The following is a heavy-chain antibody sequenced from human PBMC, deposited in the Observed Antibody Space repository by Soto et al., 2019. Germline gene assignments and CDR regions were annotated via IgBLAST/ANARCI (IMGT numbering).Heavy chain of an antibody. D-gene: IGHD3-10*01. J-gene: IGHJ6*02. Sequence: ASVKVSCKTSGYSFTNYDIHWVRQAAGQGLEWMGIINPSGGSTSYAQKFQGRVTMTTDTSTSTAYMELRSLRSDDTAVYYCARESLTMVRGVILYYYGMDVWGQGTTVTVSS. CDR3: ARESLTMVRGVILYYYGMDV. CDR2: INPSGGST. V-gene: IGHV1-46*01. CDR1: GYSFTNYD.